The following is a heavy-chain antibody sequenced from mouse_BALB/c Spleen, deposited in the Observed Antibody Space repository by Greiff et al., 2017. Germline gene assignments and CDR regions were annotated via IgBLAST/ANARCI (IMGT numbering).Heavy chain of an antibody. CDR3: TRCYYGYDGGFAD. V-gene: IGHV1-69*02. J-gene: IGHJ3*01. D-gene: IGHD2-2*01. CDR1: GYTFTSYW. Sequence: QVQLQQPGAELVRPGASVKLSCKASGYTFTSYWINWVKQRPGQGLEWIGNIYPSDSYTNYNQKFKDKATLTVDKSSSTAYMQLSSPTSEDSAVYYCTRCYYGYDGGFADWGQGTLVTVSA. CDR2: IYPSDSYT.